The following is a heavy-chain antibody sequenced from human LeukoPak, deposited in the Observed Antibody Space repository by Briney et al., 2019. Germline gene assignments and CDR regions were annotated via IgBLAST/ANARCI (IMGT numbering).Heavy chain of an antibody. CDR1: GGSISSSSDY. D-gene: IGHD3-9*01. J-gene: IGHJ4*02. V-gene: IGHV4-39*07. Sequence: PSETLSLTCTVSGGSISSSSDYWGWIRQPPGKGLEWSGSIYYSGSTYYNPSLKSRVTLSVDTSKNQFSLKLSSVTAADTAVYYCARSPYYDILYLDYWGQGTLVTVSS. CDR3: ARSPYYDILYLDY. CDR2: IYYSGST.